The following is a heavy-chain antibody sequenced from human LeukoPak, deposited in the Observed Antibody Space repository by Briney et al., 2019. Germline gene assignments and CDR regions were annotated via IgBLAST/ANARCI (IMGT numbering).Heavy chain of an antibody. CDR1: GGSISSYY. Sequence: SETLSLTCTDSGGSISSYYWSWIRQPPGKGLEWIGYIYYSGSTNYNPSLKSRVTISVDTSKNQFSLKLSSVTAADTAVYYCARYTGYYLDFDYWGQGTLVTVSS. CDR2: IYYSGST. V-gene: IGHV4-59*01. CDR3: ARYTGYYLDFDY. J-gene: IGHJ4*02. D-gene: IGHD3-9*01.